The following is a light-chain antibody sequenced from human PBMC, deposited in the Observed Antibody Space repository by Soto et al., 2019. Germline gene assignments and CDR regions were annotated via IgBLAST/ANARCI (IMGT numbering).Light chain of an antibody. V-gene: IGLV2-14*03. CDR2: DVS. CDR3: SSYTGSSTLYV. Sequence: QSALTQPASEAGSPGQSITISCTGTSSDVGDYDYVSWYRQQPGKAPKLLIYDVSNRPSEISNRFSGSKSANTASLTISGLQAEDEADYYCSSYTGSSTLYVFGTGTKGTVL. J-gene: IGLJ1*01. CDR1: SSDVGDYDY.